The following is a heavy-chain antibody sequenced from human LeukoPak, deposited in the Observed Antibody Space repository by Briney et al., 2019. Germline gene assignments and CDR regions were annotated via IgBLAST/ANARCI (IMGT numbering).Heavy chain of an antibody. D-gene: IGHD5-18*01. CDR3: ARGGDIPWLPDY. Sequence: PGGSLRLSCAASGFTFSSYWMHWVRQAPGKGLVWVSRINSDGSSTSYADSVKGRFTISRDNATNTMYLQMNSLRAEDTAVYYCARGGDIPWLPDYWGQGTLVTVSS. CDR2: INSDGSST. CDR1: GFTFSSYW. J-gene: IGHJ4*02. V-gene: IGHV3-74*01.